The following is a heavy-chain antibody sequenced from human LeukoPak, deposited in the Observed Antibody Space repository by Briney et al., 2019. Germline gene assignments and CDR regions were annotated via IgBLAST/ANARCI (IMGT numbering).Heavy chain of an antibody. J-gene: IGHJ5*02. CDR1: GYTFTSYY. V-gene: IGHV1-46*01. Sequence: ASVKVSCKASGYTFTSYYMHWVRQAPGQGLEWMGIINPSGGSTSYAQKFQGRVTMTRDTSTGTVYMELSSLRSEDTAVYYCAPDPLTTFDPWGQGTLVTVSS. D-gene: IGHD1-14*01. CDR2: INPSGGST. CDR3: APDPLTTFDP.